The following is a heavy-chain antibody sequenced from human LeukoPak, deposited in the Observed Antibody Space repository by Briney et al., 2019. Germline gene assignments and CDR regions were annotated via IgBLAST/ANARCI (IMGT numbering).Heavy chain of an antibody. D-gene: IGHD3-22*01. CDR3: ARVPYYYDSSGYYP. J-gene: IGHJ5*02. Sequence: SETLSLTCTVSGGSISSYYWSWIRQPPGKGLEWIGYIYYSGSTNYNPSLKSRVTISVDTSKNQFSLKLSSVTAADPAVYYCARVPYYYDSSGYYPWGQGTLVTVSS. CDR1: GGSISSYY. CDR2: IYYSGST. V-gene: IGHV4-59*01.